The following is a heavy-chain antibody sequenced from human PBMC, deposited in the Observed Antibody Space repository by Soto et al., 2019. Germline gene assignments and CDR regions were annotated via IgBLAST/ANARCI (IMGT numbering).Heavy chain of an antibody. CDR3: ARQDSDEGYCSSTSCYSSWFDP. J-gene: IGHJ5*02. CDR2: IYYSGST. V-gene: IGHV4-59*08. CDR1: GGSISSYY. Sequence: SSETLSLTCTVSGGSISSYYWSWIRQPPGKGLEWIGYIYYSGSTNYNPSLKSRVTISVDTSKNQFSLKLSSVTAADTAVYYCARQDSDEGYCSSTSCYSSWFDPWGQGTLVTVSS. D-gene: IGHD2-2*01.